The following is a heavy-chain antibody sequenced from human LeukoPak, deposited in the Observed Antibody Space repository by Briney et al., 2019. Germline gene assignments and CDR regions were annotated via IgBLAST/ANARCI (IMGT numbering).Heavy chain of an antibody. CDR1: GGSFSGYY. Sequence: SETLSLTCAVYGGSFSGYYWSWIRQPPGKGLEWIGGINHSGSTNYNPSLKSRVTISVDTSKNQFSLKLSSVTAADTAVYYCARGYCSGGSCSYFDYWGQGTLVTVSS. J-gene: IGHJ4*02. V-gene: IGHV4-34*01. CDR3: ARGYCSGGSCSYFDY. D-gene: IGHD2-15*01. CDR2: INHSGST.